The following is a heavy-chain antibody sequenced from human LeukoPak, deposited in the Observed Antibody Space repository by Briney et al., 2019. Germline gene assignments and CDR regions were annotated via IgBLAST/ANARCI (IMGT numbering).Heavy chain of an antibody. CDR2: INTSGGET. CDR1: GFTFSSYA. CDR3: AKGYCVNDKCSNYDC. J-gene: IGHJ4*02. Sequence: GGSLRLSCAASGFTFSSYAMSWVRQAPGKGLECVSPINTSGGETYYADSVKGRFTISRDNSKNTLYLQMNSLRAEDTAVYYCAKGYCVNDKCSNYDCWGQGTLVTVSS. D-gene: IGHD2-8*01. V-gene: IGHV3-23*01.